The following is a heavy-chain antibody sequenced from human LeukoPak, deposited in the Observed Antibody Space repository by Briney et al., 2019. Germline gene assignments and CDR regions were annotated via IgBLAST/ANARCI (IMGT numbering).Heavy chain of an antibody. CDR1: GFTFTIST. CDR2: IVVGSGNT. D-gene: IGHD3-9*01. J-gene: IGHJ4*02. Sequence: SVTVSFTASGFTFTISTVQWVRHARGPRLGWIGWIVVGSGNTNSEQKFQERVTITRDISTSTAYMELSSLRSEATAVYYCAADPTYYDILTGYYSFDYWGQGTLVTVSS. CDR3: AADPTYYDILTGYYSFDY. V-gene: IGHV1-58*01.